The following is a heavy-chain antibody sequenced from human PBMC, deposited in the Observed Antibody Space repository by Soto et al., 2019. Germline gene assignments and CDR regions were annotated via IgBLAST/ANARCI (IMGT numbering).Heavy chain of an antibody. J-gene: IGHJ4*02. CDR1: GFNFRKFA. CDR2: MSERSGPP. CDR3: ARTGDGHHDFLDY. V-gene: IGHV3-23*04. D-gene: IGHD1-1*01. Sequence: ELQLVESGGGLVQPGGSLRLSCAASGFNFRKFAMSWVRQAPGKGLEWVSGMSERSGPPLYADSVKGRFTISRDNSKSTLYLEMNNLRPDDTAVYYCARTGDGHHDFLDYWGQGILVSVSS.